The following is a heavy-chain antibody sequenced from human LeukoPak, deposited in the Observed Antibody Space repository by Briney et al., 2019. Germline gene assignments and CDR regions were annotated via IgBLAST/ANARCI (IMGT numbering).Heavy chain of an antibody. CDR2: IYSSGSA. Sequence: SETLSLTCTVSGASINNNFWTWIRQPPGKGLEWIGYIYSSGSANYNPSLKSRVIISGDTSKNQISQNLTSVTAADTAVYFCARHRDYYDTWGHGTLVTVSS. D-gene: IGHD3-22*01. V-gene: IGHV4-59*08. J-gene: IGHJ4*01. CDR3: ARHRDYYDT. CDR1: GASINNNF.